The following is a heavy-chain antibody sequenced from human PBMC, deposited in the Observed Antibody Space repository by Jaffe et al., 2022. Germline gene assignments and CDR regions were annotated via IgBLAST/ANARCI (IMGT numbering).Heavy chain of an antibody. CDR1: GGSIGSGSYC. J-gene: IGHJ4*02. Sequence: QVQLQESGPGLVKPSETLSLTCTVSGGSIGSGSYCWIWIRQPAGKGLEWIGRICNSGTTNYNPSLKSRVTMSLDTSENQFSVKLSSATAADTAVYYCARAAPGGYNIWSSDSWGQGTLVTVSS. D-gene: IGHD3-22*01. V-gene: IGHV4-61*02. CDR2: ICNSGTT. CDR3: ARAAPGGYNIWSSDS.